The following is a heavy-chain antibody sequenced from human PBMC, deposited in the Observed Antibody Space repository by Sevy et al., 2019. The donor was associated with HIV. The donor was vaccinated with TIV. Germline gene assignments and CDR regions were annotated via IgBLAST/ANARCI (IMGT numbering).Heavy chain of an antibody. Sequence: GGSLRLSCAAFGFTFSDHRMHWVRQAPGKGLEWVAVISYDGRNNKYNVDSVKGRFTISRDNSKNTVYLQMNSLRPEDTAIYYCARDSVEILSSAFDYWGQGTLVTVSS. CDR2: ISYDGRNNK. D-gene: IGHD2-15*01. CDR1: GFTFSDHR. J-gene: IGHJ4*02. V-gene: IGHV3-30*03. CDR3: ARDSVEILSSAFDY.